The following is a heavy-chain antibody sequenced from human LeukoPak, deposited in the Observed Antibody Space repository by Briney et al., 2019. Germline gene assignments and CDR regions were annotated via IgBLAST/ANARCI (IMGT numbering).Heavy chain of an antibody. CDR2: IRYDGSNK. D-gene: IGHD4-17*01. CDR1: GFTFSSYG. CDR3: AKREVLYRVTTFDY. Sequence: GGSLRLSCAASGFTFSSYGMHWVRQAPGKGLEWVAFIRYDGSNKYYADSVKGRFTISRDNSKNTLYLQMNSLRAEDTAVYYCAKREVLYRVTTFDYWGQGTLVTVSS. V-gene: IGHV3-30*02. J-gene: IGHJ4*02.